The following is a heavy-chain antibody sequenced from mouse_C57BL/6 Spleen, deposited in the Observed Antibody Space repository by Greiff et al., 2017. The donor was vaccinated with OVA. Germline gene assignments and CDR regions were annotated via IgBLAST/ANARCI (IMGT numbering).Heavy chain of an antibody. CDR2: ISYSGST. D-gene: IGHD1-1*01. CDR1: GYSITSGYD. V-gene: IGHV3-1*01. Sequence: EVKLVESGPGMVKPSQSLSLTCTVPGYSITSGYDWHWIRHFPGNKLEWMGYISYSGSTNYNPSLKSRISITHDTSKNHFFLKLNSVTTEDTATYYCARDHYYGSSAWFAYWGQGTLVTVSA. CDR3: ARDHYYGSSAWFAY. J-gene: IGHJ3*01.